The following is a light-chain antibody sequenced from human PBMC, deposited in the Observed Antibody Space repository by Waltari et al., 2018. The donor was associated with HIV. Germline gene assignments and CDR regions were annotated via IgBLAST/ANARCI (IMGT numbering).Light chain of an antibody. Sequence: NFMLTQSHSVSESPGKTVIISCTRNSGSGNIVNNFVQWYHQRPGSAPAPIIYETNARPPGVPDRVSGSIDRSSNSASLTISGRKTEDEGDYYCQSYDNIFLSWVFSGGTK. V-gene: IGLV6-57*04. CDR3: QSYDNIFLSWV. J-gene: IGLJ3*02. CDR2: ETN. CDR1: SGSGNIVNNF.